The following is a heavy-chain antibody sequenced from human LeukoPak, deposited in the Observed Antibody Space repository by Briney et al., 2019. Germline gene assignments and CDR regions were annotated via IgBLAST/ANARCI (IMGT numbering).Heavy chain of an antibody. J-gene: IGHJ5*02. D-gene: IGHD2-2*01. Sequence: SESLSLTCAVYGGSFSGYYWSWIRQPPGKGLECSGEINHSGTTNYNPSLKSRVTISVDTSKNQFSLKLSSVTAADTAVYYCAIHIVVVPAAKKKNWFDPWGQGTLVTVSS. CDR3: AIHIVVVPAAKKKNWFDP. CDR1: GGSFSGYY. CDR2: INHSGTT. V-gene: IGHV4-34*01.